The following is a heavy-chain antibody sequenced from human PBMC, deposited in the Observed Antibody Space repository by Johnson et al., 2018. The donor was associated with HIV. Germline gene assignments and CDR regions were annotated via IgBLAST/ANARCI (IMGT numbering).Heavy chain of an antibody. J-gene: IGHJ3*02. CDR3: ARDHIAAALGAFDI. D-gene: IGHD6-13*01. CDR1: GFTFSSYA. Sequence: QVQLVESGGGVVQPGRSLRLSCAASGFTFSSYAMHWVRQAPGKGLEWVAVIWYDGSNKYYADSVKGRFTISRDNSKNTLYLQMNSLRAEDTAVYYCARDHIAAALGAFDILGQGTMVTVAS. V-gene: IGHV3-30*04. CDR2: IWYDGSNK.